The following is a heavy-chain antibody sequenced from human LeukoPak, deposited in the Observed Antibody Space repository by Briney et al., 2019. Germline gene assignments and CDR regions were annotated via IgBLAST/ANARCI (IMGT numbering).Heavy chain of an antibody. Sequence: SETLSLTCTVSGGSINSYYWSWIRQPPGKGLEWIVYIYTSERTNYNTSLKRRVTISAATSKNQFSLKLRCVTAADTAVYYCARHGRDSSWSDVFDYWGQGTLVTVSS. CDR3: ARHGRDSSWSDVFDY. CDR2: IYTSERT. J-gene: IGHJ4*02. V-gene: IGHV4-4*09. CDR1: GGSINSYY. D-gene: IGHD6-13*01.